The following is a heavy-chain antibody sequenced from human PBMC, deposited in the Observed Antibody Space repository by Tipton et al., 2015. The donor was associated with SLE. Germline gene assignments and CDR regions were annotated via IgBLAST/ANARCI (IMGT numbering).Heavy chain of an antibody. CDR1: GFTFSSYW. J-gene: IGHJ1*01. Sequence: GSLRLSCAASGFTFSSYWMHWVRQAPGKGLVWVSRINSDGSSTTYADSVKGRFTISRDNAKNTLYLQMNSLRAEDTAVYYCARGRYWSVAGSYFFHHWGQGTLGSVSS. CDR2: INSDGSST. D-gene: IGHD6-19*01. V-gene: IGHV3-74*03. CDR3: ARGRYWSVAGSYFFHH.